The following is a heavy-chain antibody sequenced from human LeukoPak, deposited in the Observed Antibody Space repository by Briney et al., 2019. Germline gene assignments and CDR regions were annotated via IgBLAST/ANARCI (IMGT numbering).Heavy chain of an antibody. Sequence: PGGSLRLSCTDSGNNSDDYGMSWVRQGPRRGLEWVAGINWDGGATAYADSVKGRFTITRDHAKNSLLLQMKSLRAEDTGLYFCARDLSSSWYSLGYWGQGILVTVPS. CDR3: ARDLSSSWYSLGY. D-gene: IGHD6-13*01. CDR2: INWDGGAT. J-gene: IGHJ4*02. CDR1: GNNSDDYG. V-gene: IGHV3-20*04.